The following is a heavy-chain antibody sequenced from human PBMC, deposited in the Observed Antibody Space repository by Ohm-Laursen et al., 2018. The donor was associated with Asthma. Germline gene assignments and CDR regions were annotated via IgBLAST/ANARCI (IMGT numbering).Heavy chain of an antibody. CDR3: AKEHCSGGSCQYYFDY. D-gene: IGHD2-15*01. CDR2: ISYDGSNK. V-gene: IGHV3-30*18. J-gene: IGHJ4*02. CDR1: GFTFSDYG. Sequence: SLRLSCAASGFTFSDYGMHWVRQAPGKGLEWVAVISYDGSNKYYADSVKGRFAISRDNSKNTLYLQMNSLRAEDTAVYYCAKEHCSGGSCQYYFDYWGQGTLVTVSS.